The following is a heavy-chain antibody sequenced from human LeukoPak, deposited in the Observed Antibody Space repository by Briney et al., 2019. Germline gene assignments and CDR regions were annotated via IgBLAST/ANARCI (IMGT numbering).Heavy chain of an antibody. D-gene: IGHD2-15*01. Sequence: SETLSLTCSVSGGSISNRNYYWGWIRQPPGKGLEWIGSIYYSGSTYYNPSLKSRVTISVDTSKNQFSLKLSSVTAADTAVYYCARGRRYWVVAAAGWFDPWGQGTLVTVSS. J-gene: IGHJ5*02. V-gene: IGHV4-39*07. CDR1: GGSISNRNYY. CDR3: ARGRRYWVVAAAGWFDP. CDR2: IYYSGST.